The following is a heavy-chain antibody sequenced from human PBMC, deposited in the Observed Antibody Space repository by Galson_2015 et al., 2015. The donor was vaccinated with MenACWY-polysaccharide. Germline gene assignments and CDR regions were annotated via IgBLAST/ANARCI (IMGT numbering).Heavy chain of an antibody. CDR2: IRTSNGDT. CDR1: GYTFVNFG. V-gene: IGHV1-18*04. J-gene: IGHJ6*02. CDR3: ARYVPSMCDLGGIYGMDV. D-gene: IGHD3-3*01. Sequence: SVKVSCKASGYTFVNFGISWVRQAPGQGLQWMGWIRTSNGDTTYEQRFKGRLTMTTDTSTGTGYMELRSLRSDDTATYYCARYVPSMCDLGGIYGMDVWGQGTTVTVSS.